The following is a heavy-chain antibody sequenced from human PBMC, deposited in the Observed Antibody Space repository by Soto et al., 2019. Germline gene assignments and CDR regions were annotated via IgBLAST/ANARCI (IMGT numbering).Heavy chain of an antibody. CDR2: ISFSASTI. D-gene: IGHD2-15*01. V-gene: IGHV3-48*01. CDR1: GFTFSTYS. CDR3: ARAGYCSRGSCSDLFYYYAMDV. J-gene: IGHJ6*02. Sequence: EVQLVESGGGLVQPGGSLRLSCAASGFTFSTYSMNWVRQAPGKGLEWVSYISFSASTIYYADYVKGRFTISRDNAKNSLYLQMNSLRAEDTAVYYCARAGYCSRGSCSDLFYYYAMDVWGQGTTVTVSS.